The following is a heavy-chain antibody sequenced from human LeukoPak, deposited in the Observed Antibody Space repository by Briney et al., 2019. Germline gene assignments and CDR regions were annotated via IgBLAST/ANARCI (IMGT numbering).Heavy chain of an antibody. CDR1: GFTFTSYT. D-gene: IGHD6-19*01. CDR2: ISAYNGNT. Sequence: PWASVKLSCEASGFTFTSYTMSWVRQAPGQGLEWMGWISAYNGNTNYAQKLQGRVTMTTDTSTSTAYMELRSLRSDDTAAYYCARSDPAVAGIDYWGQGTLVTVSS. J-gene: IGHJ4*02. CDR3: ARSDPAVAGIDY. V-gene: IGHV1-18*01.